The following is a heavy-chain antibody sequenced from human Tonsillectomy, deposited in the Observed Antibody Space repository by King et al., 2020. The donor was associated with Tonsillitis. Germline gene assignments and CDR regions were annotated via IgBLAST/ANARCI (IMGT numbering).Heavy chain of an antibody. J-gene: IGHJ4*02. Sequence: QLQESGPGLVKPSETLSLTCTVSGGSISSYYWSWIRQPPGKGLEWIGYISYSGSANYNPSLMSRVTISVDTSKNQFSLKLRSVTAADTAVYYCARVRYLNWSFYFDYWGQGTLVTVSS. CDR1: GGSISSYY. V-gene: IGHV4-59*01. CDR2: ISYSGSA. CDR3: ARVRYLNWSFYFDY. D-gene: IGHD1-20*01.